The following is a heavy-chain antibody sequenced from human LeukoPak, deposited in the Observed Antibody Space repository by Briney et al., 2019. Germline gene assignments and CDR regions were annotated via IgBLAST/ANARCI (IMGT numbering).Heavy chain of an antibody. J-gene: IGHJ4*02. Sequence: ASVKVSCKASGYTFTSYGISWVRQAPGQGLEWMGWISAYNGNTNYAQKLQGRVTMTTDTSTSTAYMKLRSLRSDDTAVYYCARGRIAAGTVGVVSAFWGQGTLVTVSS. CDR2: ISAYNGNT. CDR3: ARGRIAAGTVGVVSAF. D-gene: IGHD6-13*01. V-gene: IGHV1-18*01. CDR1: GYTFTSYG.